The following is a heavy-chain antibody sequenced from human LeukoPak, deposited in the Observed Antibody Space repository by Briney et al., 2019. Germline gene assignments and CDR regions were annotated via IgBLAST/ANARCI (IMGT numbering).Heavy chain of an antibody. Sequence: ASVKVSCKASGYTFTGYYMHWVRQAPGQGLEWMGWINPNSGGTNYAQKFQGRVTMTRDTSISTAYMELSRLRSDDTAVYYCARAHAGAATYVDYWGQGTLVTVSS. V-gene: IGHV1-2*02. D-gene: IGHD6-25*01. CDR1: GYTFTGYY. CDR2: INPNSGGT. CDR3: ARAHAGAATYVDY. J-gene: IGHJ4*02.